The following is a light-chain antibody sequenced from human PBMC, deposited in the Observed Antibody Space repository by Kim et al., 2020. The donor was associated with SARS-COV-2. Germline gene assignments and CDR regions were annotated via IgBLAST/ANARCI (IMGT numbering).Light chain of an antibody. CDR2: AAS. J-gene: IGKJ1*01. CDR3: QQSYSTPRT. CDR1: QSISSY. Sequence: ASVGDRVTITCRASQSISSYLNWYQQKPGKAPKLLIYAASSLQSGVPSRFSGSGSGTDFTLTISSLQPEDFSTYYCQQSYSTPRTFGQGTKVDIK. V-gene: IGKV1-39*01.